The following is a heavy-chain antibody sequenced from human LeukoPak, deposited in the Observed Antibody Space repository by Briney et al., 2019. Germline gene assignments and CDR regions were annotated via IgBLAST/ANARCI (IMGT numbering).Heavy chain of an antibody. V-gene: IGHV3-20*04. CDR1: GFTFDDYG. D-gene: IGHD3-22*01. CDR2: INWNGGST. Sequence: GGSLRLSCAASGFTFDDYGMSWVRQAPGKGLEWVSGINWNGGSTGYADSVKGRSTISRDNAKNSLYLQMNSLRAEDTALYYCARFLYDSSGYYYGVFDYWGQGTLVTVSS. J-gene: IGHJ4*02. CDR3: ARFLYDSSGYYYGVFDY.